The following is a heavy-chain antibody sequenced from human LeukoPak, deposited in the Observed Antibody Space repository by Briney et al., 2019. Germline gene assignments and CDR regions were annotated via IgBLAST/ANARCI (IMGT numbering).Heavy chain of an antibody. CDR3: AKEFGTGMATIKAFDI. Sequence: GRSLRLSCAASGFTFSSYGMHWVRQAPGKGLEWVAVISYDGSNKYYADSVKGRFTISRDNSKNTLYLQMNSLRAEDTAVYYCAKEFGTGMATIKAFDIWGQGTMVTVSS. J-gene: IGHJ3*02. D-gene: IGHD5-24*01. V-gene: IGHV3-30*18. CDR1: GFTFSSYG. CDR2: ISYDGSNK.